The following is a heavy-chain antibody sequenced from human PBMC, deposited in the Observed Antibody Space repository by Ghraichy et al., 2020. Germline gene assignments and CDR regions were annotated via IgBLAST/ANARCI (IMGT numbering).Heavy chain of an antibody. J-gene: IGHJ6*02. D-gene: IGHD2-15*01. V-gene: IGHV4-34*01. CDR2: INHSGST. CDR1: GGSFSGYY. Sequence: SQTLSLTCAVYGGSFSGYYWSWIRQPPGKGLEWIGEINHSGSTNYNPSLKSRVTISVDTSKNQFSLKLSSVTAADTAVYYCARRAVTYGMDVWGQGTTVTVSS. CDR3: ARRAVTYGMDV.